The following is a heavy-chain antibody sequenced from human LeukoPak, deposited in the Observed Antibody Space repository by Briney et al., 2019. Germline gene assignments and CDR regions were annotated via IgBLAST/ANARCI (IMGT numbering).Heavy chain of an antibody. CDR1: GVSFSSFQ. V-gene: IGHV4-4*09. J-gene: IGHJ4*02. D-gene: IGHD2-8*01. CDR3: ATPYDAKVAPFDL. Sequence: SETLSLTCTVSGVSFSSFQWSWIWQSPVKGLEWIGNIHVTGRTDYNPSLKSRVTISLDTSRSQFSLLVTSVSAADTAIYFCATPYDAKVAPFDLLGQGILVTVSS. CDR2: IHVTGRT.